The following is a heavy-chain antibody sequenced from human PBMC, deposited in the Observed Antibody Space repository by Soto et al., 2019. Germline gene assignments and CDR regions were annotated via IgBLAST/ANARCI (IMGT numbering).Heavy chain of an antibody. CDR1: GFTFTTYA. J-gene: IGHJ4*02. Sequence: GGSLRLSCAASGFTFTTYAMSWVRQAPGKGLEWVSDISGSGGVTYYADSVKGRFTVSRDNFKNTLYLQMNSLRAEDTAVYYCAKESLTVPLSHFDYWGQGTLVTLSS. CDR2: ISGSGGVT. V-gene: IGHV3-23*01. D-gene: IGHD4-17*01. CDR3: AKESLTVPLSHFDY.